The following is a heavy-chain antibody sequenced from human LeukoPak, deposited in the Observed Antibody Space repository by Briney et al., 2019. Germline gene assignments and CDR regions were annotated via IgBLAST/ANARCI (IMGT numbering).Heavy chain of an antibody. J-gene: IGHJ4*02. CDR2: MNPNSGNT. Sequence: GASVKVSCKASGCTFTSYDINWVRQATGQGLEWMGWMNPNSGNTGYAQKFQGRVTITRNTAISTAYMELSSLRSEDTAVYYCARAYYDFWSGYYTRSLYFDYWGQGTLVTVSS. D-gene: IGHD3-3*01. V-gene: IGHV1-8*03. CDR3: ARAYYDFWSGYYTRSLYFDY. CDR1: GCTFTSYD.